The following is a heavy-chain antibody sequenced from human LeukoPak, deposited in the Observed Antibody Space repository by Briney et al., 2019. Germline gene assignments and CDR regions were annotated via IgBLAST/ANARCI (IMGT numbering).Heavy chain of an antibody. CDR2: IKQDGSEK. V-gene: IGHV3-7*01. CDR1: GFTFSSYW. J-gene: IGHJ4*02. CDR3: ARDIEGYYYDSSRLYSRGVNFDY. Sequence: HPGGSLRLSCAASGFTFSSYWMSWVRQAPGKGLEWVANIKQDGSEKYYVDSVKGRFTISRDNAKNSLYLQMNSLRAEDTAVYYCARDIEGYYYDSSRLYSRGVNFDYWGQGTLVTVSS. D-gene: IGHD3-22*01.